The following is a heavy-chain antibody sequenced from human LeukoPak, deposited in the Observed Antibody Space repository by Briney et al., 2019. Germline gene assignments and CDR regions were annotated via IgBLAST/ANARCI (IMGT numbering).Heavy chain of an antibody. Sequence: SDTLSLTCTVSSGSISSYYWSWLRQPPGKGLEGIGYNYYSESNNYNPSLKSRVTISVDTSKNQFSLKLSSVTAADTAVYYCARDRRRRDGYTLYWYFDLWGRGTLVTVSS. CDR3: ARDRRRRDGYTLYWYFDL. CDR2: NYYSESN. D-gene: IGHD5-24*01. J-gene: IGHJ2*01. V-gene: IGHV4-59*01. CDR1: SGSISSYY.